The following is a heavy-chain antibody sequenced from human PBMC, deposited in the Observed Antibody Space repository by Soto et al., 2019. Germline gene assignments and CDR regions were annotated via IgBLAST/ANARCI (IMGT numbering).Heavy chain of an antibody. CDR1: GFTFSDYY. J-gene: IGHJ4*02. Sequence: QVQLVESGGGLVKPGGSLRLSCAASGFTFSDYYMSWIRQAPGKGLEWVSYISSSGSTIYYADSVKGRFTISRDNAKNSLYLQMNSLRAEDTAVYYCARGSDIWSWIVGVVAATPLFDYWGQGTLVTVSS. CDR2: ISSSGSTI. CDR3: ARGSDIWSWIVGVVAATPLFDY. V-gene: IGHV3-11*01. D-gene: IGHD2-15*01.